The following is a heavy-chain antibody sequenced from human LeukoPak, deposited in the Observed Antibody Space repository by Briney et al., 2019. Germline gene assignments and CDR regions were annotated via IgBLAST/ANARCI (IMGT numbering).Heavy chain of an antibody. J-gene: IGHJ3*02. CDR2: IYHSGST. D-gene: IGHD4-17*01. CDR1: GYSISSGYY. V-gene: IGHV4-38-2*01. CDR3: ARFSTTVDDFDI. Sequence: SETLSLTCAVSGYSISSGYYWGWIRQPPGKGLEWIGSIYHSGSTYYKPSLKSRVTISVDTSKNQFSLKLSSVTAADTAVYYCARFSTTVDDFDIWGQGTMVTVSS.